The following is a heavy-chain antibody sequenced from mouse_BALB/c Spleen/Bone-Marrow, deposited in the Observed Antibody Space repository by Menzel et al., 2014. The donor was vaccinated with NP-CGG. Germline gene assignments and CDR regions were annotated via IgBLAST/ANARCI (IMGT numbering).Heavy chain of an antibody. CDR3: ARQYGNYFDY. CDR1: GYAFSSYW. V-gene: IGHV1-80*01. J-gene: IGHJ2*01. D-gene: IGHD2-10*02. Sequence: QVQLQQSGAELVRPGPSVKISCKASGYAFSSYWMNWVKQRPGQGLEWIRQIYPGDGDTNYNGKFKGKATLTADKSSSTAYMQLSSLTSEDSAVYFCARQYGNYFDYWGQGTTLTGSS. CDR2: IYPGDGDT.